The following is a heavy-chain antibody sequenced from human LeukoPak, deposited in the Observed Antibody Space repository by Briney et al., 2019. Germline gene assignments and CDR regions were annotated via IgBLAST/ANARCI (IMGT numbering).Heavy chain of an antibody. CDR2: MNPNSGNT. CDR3: ARGLSPTVTTGGY. J-gene: IGHJ4*02. CDR1: GYTFTSYD. D-gene: IGHD4-17*01. Sequence: VASVKVSCKASGYTFTSYDINWVRQATGQGLEWMGWMNPNSGNTGYAQKFQGRVTMTRNTSISTAYMELSSLRSEDTAVYYCARGLSPTVTTGGYWGQGTLVTVSS. V-gene: IGHV1-8*01.